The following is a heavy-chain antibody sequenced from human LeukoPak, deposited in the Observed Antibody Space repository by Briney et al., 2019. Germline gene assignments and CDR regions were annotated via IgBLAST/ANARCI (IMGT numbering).Heavy chain of an antibody. CDR3: ARVKHSRCSSTSCYFGAFYYYYMDV. D-gene: IGHD2-2*01. CDR2: IYTSGST. Sequence: SETLSLTCTVSGGSISSYYWSWIRQPAGKGLEWIGRIYTSGSTNYNPSLKSRVTMSVDTSKNQFSLKLSSVTAADTAVYYCARVKHSRCSSTSCYFGAFYYYYMDVWGKGTTVTVSS. J-gene: IGHJ6*03. CDR1: GGSISSYY. V-gene: IGHV4-4*07.